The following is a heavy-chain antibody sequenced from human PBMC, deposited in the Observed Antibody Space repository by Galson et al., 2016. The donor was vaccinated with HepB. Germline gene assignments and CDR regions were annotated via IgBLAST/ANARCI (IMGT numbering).Heavy chain of an antibody. J-gene: IGHJ4*02. CDR2: LYYNGNT. CDR1: GGSISTSNYY. V-gene: IGHV4-39*01. CDR3: ARLYPFDF. D-gene: IGHD2-2*01. Sequence: ETLSLTCTVSGGSISTSNYYWSWIRQSPGKGLEWIGSLYYNGNTYYNSSLKSRVTISVGTSEPQFSLKMTSMTASDTAVYYCARLYPFDFWGQGALVIVSS.